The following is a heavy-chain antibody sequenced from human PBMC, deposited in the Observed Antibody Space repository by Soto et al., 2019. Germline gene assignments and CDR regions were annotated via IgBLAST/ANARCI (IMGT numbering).Heavy chain of an antibody. CDR2: LSGSGGDT. J-gene: IGHJ1*01. CDR3: AKARGSSTPAPGSY. D-gene: IGHD2-2*01. Sequence: EVQLLESGGVLVQPGESLRLFCAASGFTFSTYAMSWVRQAPGKGLEWVSVLSGSGGDTYYADSVKGRFTISRDNSKNTLSLQMNSLRAEDTAVYYCAKARGSSTPAPGSYWGQGTQVTVSS. CDR1: GFTFSTYA. V-gene: IGHV3-23*01.